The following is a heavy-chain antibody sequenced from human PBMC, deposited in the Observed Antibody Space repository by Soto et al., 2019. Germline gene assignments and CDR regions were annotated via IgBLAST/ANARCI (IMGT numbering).Heavy chain of an antibody. Sequence: GGSRILSCATCGFTFSNYSMILVRPAPGKGLEWVSAISGSGGSTYYADSVKGRFTISRDNSKNTLYLQTNSLRAEDTAVYYCAKDSRIVVVIASALRGFDPWGQGTLVTVSS. CDR2: ISGSGGST. V-gene: IGHV3-23*01. D-gene: IGHD2-21*01. CDR1: GFTFSNYS. CDR3: AKDSRIVVVIASALRGFDP. J-gene: IGHJ5*02.